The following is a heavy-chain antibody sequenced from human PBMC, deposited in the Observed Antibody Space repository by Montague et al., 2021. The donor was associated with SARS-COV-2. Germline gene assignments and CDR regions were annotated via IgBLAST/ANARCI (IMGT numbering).Heavy chain of an antibody. CDR3: ARGLTDVTVILVFVGASLYFDS. CDR2: INHSGGT. CDR1: GGSFSGHS. D-gene: IGHD3-22*01. Sequence: SETLSLTCAVYGGSFSGHSWTWICQPPGKGLEWIGEINHSGGTNCNPSLKSRVTISVDTSKNQFSLKLSSLTAADTAVYYCARGLTDVTVILVFVGASLYFDSWGQGALVTVSS. V-gene: IGHV4-34*01. J-gene: IGHJ4*02.